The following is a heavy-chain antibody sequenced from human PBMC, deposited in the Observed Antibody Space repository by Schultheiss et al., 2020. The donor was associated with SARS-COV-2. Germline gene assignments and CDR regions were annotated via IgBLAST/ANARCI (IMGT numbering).Heavy chain of an antibody. J-gene: IGHJ4*02. CDR3: ATRDHNN. V-gene: IGHV3-48*02. Sequence: GGSLRLSCAASGLTVSSNYMSWVRQTPGKGLEWVSGISWNSGSIGYADSVKGRFSISRDSARNSLYLQMNSLRDEDTAVYFCATRDHNNWGRGTLVTVSS. CDR1: GLTVSSNY. CDR2: ISWNSGSI. D-gene: IGHD1-14*01.